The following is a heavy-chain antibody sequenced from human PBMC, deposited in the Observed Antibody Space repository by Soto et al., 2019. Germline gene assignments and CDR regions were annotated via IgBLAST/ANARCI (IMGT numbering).Heavy chain of an antibody. V-gene: IGHV4-59*01. J-gene: IGHJ4*02. D-gene: IGHD1-20*01. CDR2: VFHTGNT. Sequence: SETLSLTCSVSGDSIRSYYWTWSRQPPGKGLQWMGDVFHTGNTNYNPSLKNRVTISEDASKNHVSLMLTSVTAADTAVYFCAREQYNWKIWGQGTLVTVSS. CDR3: AREQYNWKI. CDR1: GDSIRSYY.